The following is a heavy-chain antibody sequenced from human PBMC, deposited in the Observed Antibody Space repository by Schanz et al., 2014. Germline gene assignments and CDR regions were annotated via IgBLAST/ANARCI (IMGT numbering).Heavy chain of an antibody. V-gene: IGHV3-7*01. CDR3: AKYGTGKGVSFEY. J-gene: IGHJ4*02. D-gene: IGHD1-26*01. Sequence: LQLVESGGGLVQPGGSLRLSCAASGFTFSGYWMSWVRQAPGEGLVWVANIKLDGSEKYYVDSVKGRFTISRDNAKNSLYLQMNSLTAEDTAVYYCAKYGTGKGVSFEYWGQGTLVTVSS. CDR1: GFTFSGYW. CDR2: IKLDGSEK.